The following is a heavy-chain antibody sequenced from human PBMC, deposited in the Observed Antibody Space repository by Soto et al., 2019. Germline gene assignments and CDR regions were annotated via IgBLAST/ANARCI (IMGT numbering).Heavy chain of an antibody. V-gene: IGHV3-23*01. CDR3: AKINTYYYDNSGANFDY. CDR1: GFTFSSYA. J-gene: IGHJ4*02. Sequence: GGSLRLSCAASGFTFSSYAMSWVRQAPGKGLEWVSVISGSGGSTDDADSAKGRFTISRDNSKNTLYLQMSSLRPEDTAVYYCAKINTYYYDNSGANFDYWGQGTLVTVSS. CDR2: ISGSGGST. D-gene: IGHD3-22*01.